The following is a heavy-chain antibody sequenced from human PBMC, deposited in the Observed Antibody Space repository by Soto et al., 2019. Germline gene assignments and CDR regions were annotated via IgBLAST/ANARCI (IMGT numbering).Heavy chain of an antibody. V-gene: IGHV4-59*01. CDR3: ANGRGWLRWSQAAPGD. CDR1: GNSISSSY. CDR2: MYYSGTT. J-gene: IGHJ3*01. Sequence: SETLSLTCTVSGNSISSSYWSWIRQPPGKGLEWLGSMYYSGTTNYNPSLKSRVTLSMDTSNNQISLKLSSVTAADTAIYYCANGRGWLRWSQAAPGDRGQGTMVTVSS. D-gene: IGHD4-17*01.